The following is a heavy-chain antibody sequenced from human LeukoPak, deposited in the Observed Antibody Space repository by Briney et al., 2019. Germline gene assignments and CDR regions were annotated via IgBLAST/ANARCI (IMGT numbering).Heavy chain of an antibody. J-gene: IGHJ4*02. CDR3: ARGQGIAARRGLGY. V-gene: IGHV4-34*01. Sequence: SETLSLTCAVYGGSFSGYYWSWIRQPPGKGLEWIGEIDHSGSTNYNPSLKSRVTISVDTSKNQFSLKLSSVTAADTAVYYCARGQGIAARRGLGYWGQGALVTVSS. CDR2: IDHSGST. D-gene: IGHD6-6*01. CDR1: GGSFSGYY.